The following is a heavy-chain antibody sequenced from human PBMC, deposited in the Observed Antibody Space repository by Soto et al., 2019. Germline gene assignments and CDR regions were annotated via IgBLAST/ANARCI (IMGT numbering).Heavy chain of an antibody. CDR1: GFNFPGYS. CDR3: ARDQARRQMLLPYLDY. D-gene: IGHD3-10*02. CDR2: ISSGSHYI. Sequence: VGSLRLACAVSGFNFPGYSMNWVRQSPGKGLEWVTSISSGSHYIYYADSVRGRFTISRDNAGDSPYLQMHSLRAGDTAVYFCARDQARRQMLLPYLDYWDQETL. J-gene: IGHJ4*01. V-gene: IGHV3-21*04.